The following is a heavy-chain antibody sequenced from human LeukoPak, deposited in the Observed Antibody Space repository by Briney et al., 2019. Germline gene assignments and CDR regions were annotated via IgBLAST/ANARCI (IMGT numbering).Heavy chain of an antibody. CDR1: GFTFSSYW. V-gene: IGHV3-7*01. J-gene: IGHJ6*03. D-gene: IGHD3-3*02. CDR3: ARDSNNYYMDV. CDR2: IKQDGSEK. Sequence: GGSLRLSCAASGFTFSSYWMSWVRQAPGKGLEWVAKIKQDGSEKYYVDSVKGRFTISRDNAKNSLYLQMNSLRAEDTSVYYCARDSNNYYMDVWGKGTTVTVSS.